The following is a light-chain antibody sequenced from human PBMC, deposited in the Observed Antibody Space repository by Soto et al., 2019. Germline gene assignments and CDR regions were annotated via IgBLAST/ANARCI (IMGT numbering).Light chain of an antibody. Sequence: DIQMPQSPSSLSASVGDRVTITCRASQSISSYLNWYQQKPGKAPKLLIYAASSLQSGVPSRFSGGGSGTDFTLTISSLQPEDFATYYCQQSYSTLWTFGQGTKVEIK. CDR1: QSISSY. V-gene: IGKV1-39*01. J-gene: IGKJ1*01. CDR3: QQSYSTLWT. CDR2: AAS.